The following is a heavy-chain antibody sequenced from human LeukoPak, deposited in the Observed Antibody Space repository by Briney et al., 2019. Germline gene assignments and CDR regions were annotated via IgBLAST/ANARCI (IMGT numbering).Heavy chain of an antibody. CDR1: GGSISSGSYY. D-gene: IGHD5-18*01. Sequence: SETLSLTCSVSGGSISSGSYYWGWIRQPPGKGLQWIGNIYYSGSTYYNPSLKSRVTISVDTSKNQFSLKLSSVTAADTAVYYCARQSGYSYGYVGYWGQGALVTVSS. CDR2: IYYSGST. CDR3: ARQSGYSYGYVGY. J-gene: IGHJ4*02. V-gene: IGHV4-39*01.